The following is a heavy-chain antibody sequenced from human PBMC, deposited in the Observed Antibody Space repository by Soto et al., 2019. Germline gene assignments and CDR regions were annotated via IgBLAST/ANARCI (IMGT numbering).Heavy chain of an antibody. Sequence: SETLPLTCTVSGGSISSYYWSWIRQPPGKGLEWIGYIYYSGSTNYNPSLKSRVTISVDTSKNQFSLKLSSVTAADTAVYYCARHFSGYDSFDYWGQGTLVTVSS. D-gene: IGHD5-12*01. V-gene: IGHV4-59*08. CDR3: ARHFSGYDSFDY. J-gene: IGHJ4*02. CDR2: IYYSGST. CDR1: GGSISSYY.